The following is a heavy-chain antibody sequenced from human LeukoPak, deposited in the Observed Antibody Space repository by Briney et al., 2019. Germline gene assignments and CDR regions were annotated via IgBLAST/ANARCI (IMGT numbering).Heavy chain of an antibody. J-gene: IGHJ4*02. D-gene: IGHD4-17*01. V-gene: IGHV3-66*01. CDR1: GFTVSSNY. CDR2: IYSGGST. CDR3: AKDLAVTTDY. Sequence: GGSLRLSCAASGFTVSSNYMSWVRQAPGKGLEWVSVIYSGGSTYYADSVKGRFTISRDNSKNTLYLQMNSLRAEDTAVCYCAKDLAVTTDYWGQGTLVTVSS.